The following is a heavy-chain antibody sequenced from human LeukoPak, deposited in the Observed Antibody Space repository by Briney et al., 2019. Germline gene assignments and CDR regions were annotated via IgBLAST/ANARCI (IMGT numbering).Heavy chain of an antibody. J-gene: IGHJ4*02. Sequence: GASVKVSCKASGGIFSNSGITWVRQAPGQGLEWMGGIIPIFGSANYAQKFQGRVTITADESTSTAYMELSSLRSEDTAVYYCAVDGRLRASEYFFEYWGQGTLVTVSS. CDR2: IIPIFGSA. CDR3: AVDGRLRASEYFFEY. V-gene: IGHV1-69*13. D-gene: IGHD2/OR15-2a*01. CDR1: GGIFSNSG.